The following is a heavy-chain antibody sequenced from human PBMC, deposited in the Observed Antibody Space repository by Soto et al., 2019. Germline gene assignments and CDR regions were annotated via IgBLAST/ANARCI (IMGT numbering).Heavy chain of an antibody. CDR3: ARNIVATQFFDY. Sequence: ASVKVSCKASGGTFSSYAISWVRQAPGQGLEWMGGIIPILGIANYAPKFKGRVTITADKSTSTAYMELSSLRSEDTAVYYCARNIVATQFFDYWGQGTLVTVSS. V-gene: IGHV1-69*10. CDR1: GGTFSSYA. CDR2: IIPILGIA. D-gene: IGHD5-12*01. J-gene: IGHJ4*02.